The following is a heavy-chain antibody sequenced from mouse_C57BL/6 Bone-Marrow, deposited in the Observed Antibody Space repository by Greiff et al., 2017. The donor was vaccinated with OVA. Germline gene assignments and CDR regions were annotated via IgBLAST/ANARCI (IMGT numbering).Heavy chain of an antibody. CDR1: GYSITSGYY. J-gene: IGHJ1*03. Sequence: EVQLVESGPGLVKPSQSLSLTCSVTGYSITSGYYWNWIRQFPGNKLEWMGYISYDGSNNYNPSLKNRISITRDTSKNQFFLKLNSVTTEDTATCYCARGATVVARYWYFAVWVTGTTVTVSS. D-gene: IGHD1-1*01. V-gene: IGHV3-6*01. CDR2: ISYDGSN. CDR3: ARGATVVARYWYFAV.